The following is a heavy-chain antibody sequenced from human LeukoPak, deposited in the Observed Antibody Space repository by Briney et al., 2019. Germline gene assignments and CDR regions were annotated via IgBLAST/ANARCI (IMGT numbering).Heavy chain of an antibody. V-gene: IGHV3-30*04. CDR1: GFTFSSYA. CDR3: ARDRGYCSGGSCSPYFDY. Sequence: GRSLRLSCAASGFTFSSYAMHWVRQAPGKGLEWVAVISYDGSNKYYADSVKGRFTSSRDNSKNTLYLQMNSLRAEDTAVYYCARDRGYCSGGSCSPYFDYWGQGTLVTVSS. J-gene: IGHJ4*02. D-gene: IGHD2-15*01. CDR2: ISYDGSNK.